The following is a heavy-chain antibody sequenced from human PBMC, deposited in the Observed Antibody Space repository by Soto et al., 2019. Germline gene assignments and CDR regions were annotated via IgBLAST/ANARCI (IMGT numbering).Heavy chain of an antibody. CDR2: IRSSGDRT. CDR3: AKQQGPGTPYYYAMDV. V-gene: IGHV3-23*01. CDR1: GFTVSSYA. J-gene: IGHJ6*02. Sequence: GGSLRRSCEASGFTVSSYAMSWVRQATGKGLEWVSVIRSSGDRTYYADSVKGRFTISRDNSKNTLYMQMNSLRAEDTAVYYCAKQQGPGTPYYYAMDVWGQGTTVTVSS. D-gene: IGHD1-1*01.